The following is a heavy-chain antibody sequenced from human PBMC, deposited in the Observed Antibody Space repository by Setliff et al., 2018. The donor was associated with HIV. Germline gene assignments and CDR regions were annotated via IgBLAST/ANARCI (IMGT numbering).Heavy chain of an antibody. CDR1: GYTFTDYY. Sequence: ASVKVSCKASGYTFTDYYIHWVQRAPGKGLEWMGHIDPEDGETIYADNFQGRVTMTKDTSTSTAYLEVRSLRSDDTAVYYCARTILRYFGWENPLPDAFDIWGQGTMVTVSS. V-gene: IGHV1-69-2*01. CDR3: ARTILRYFGWENPLPDAFDI. J-gene: IGHJ3*02. D-gene: IGHD3-9*01. CDR2: IDPEDGET.